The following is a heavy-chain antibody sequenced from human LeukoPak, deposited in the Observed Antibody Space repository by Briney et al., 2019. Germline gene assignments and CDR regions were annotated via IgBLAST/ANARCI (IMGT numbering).Heavy chain of an antibody. D-gene: IGHD2-2*01. CDR3: ARGGFGYCSSTSCATPGYFQH. CDR1: GFTFSSYG. Sequence: GGSLRLSCAASGFTFSSYGMHWVRQAPGKGLEWVAIISYDGSNKYYADSVKGRFTISRDNSENTLYLQMNSLRAEDTAVYYCARGGFGYCSSTSCATPGYFQHWGQGTLVTVSS. V-gene: IGHV3-30*03. CDR2: ISYDGSNK. J-gene: IGHJ1*01.